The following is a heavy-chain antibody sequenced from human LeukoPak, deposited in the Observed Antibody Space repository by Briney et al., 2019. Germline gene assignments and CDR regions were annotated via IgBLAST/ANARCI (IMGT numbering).Heavy chain of an antibody. CDR2: IYYSGST. CDR1: GGSISSYY. CDR3: ARDGGYDSSGYFSDY. V-gene: IGHV4-59*01. Sequence: SETLSLTCTVSGGSISSYYWSWIRQPPGKGLEWIGYIYYSGSTHYNPSLKSRVTISVDTSKNQFSLKLSSVTAADTAVYYCARDGGYDSSGYFSDYWGQGTLVTVSS. J-gene: IGHJ4*02. D-gene: IGHD3-22*01.